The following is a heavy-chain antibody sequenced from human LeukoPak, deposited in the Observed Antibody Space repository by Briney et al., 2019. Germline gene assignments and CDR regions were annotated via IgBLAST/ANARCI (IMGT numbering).Heavy chain of an antibody. J-gene: IGHJ4*02. Sequence: SETLSPTFTVSGGSISSYYWSWIRQPPGKGLEWIGYIYYSGSTNYNPSLKSRVTISVDTSKTQFSLKLRSVTAADTAVYYCAGAREFSSSSGRAYYFDFWGQGTLVTVSS. CDR3: AGAREFSSSSGRAYYFDF. CDR2: IYYSGST. D-gene: IGHD6-6*01. CDR1: GGSISSYY. V-gene: IGHV4-59*01.